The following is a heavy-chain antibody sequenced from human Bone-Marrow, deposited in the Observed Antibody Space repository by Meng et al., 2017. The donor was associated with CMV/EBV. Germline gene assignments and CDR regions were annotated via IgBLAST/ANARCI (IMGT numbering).Heavy chain of an antibody. CDR1: GFTVSGNH. Sequence: GGSLRLSCAASGFTVSGNHMSWVRQAPGKGLEWVSVFYTGGSIYYADSVRGRFTISRDNSKNTLYLQMNSLRAEDTAVYYCARTSETTVVPQRAFDIWGQGTMVTVSS. CDR3: ARTSETTVVPQRAFDI. D-gene: IGHD4-23*01. CDR2: FYTGGSI. V-gene: IGHV3-53*01. J-gene: IGHJ3*02.